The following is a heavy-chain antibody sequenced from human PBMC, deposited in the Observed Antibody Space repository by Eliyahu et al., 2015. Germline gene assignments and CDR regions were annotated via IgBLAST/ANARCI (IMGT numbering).Heavy chain of an antibody. Sequence: EVQLVESGGGLVQPGGSLRLXXAASGFXVTXXYXSGVRQSPGKGLEWVSVIYSGGGTYHAESVRGRITISRDSSKNTVYLQMNNLRADDTAVYYCARAKGVEGTDYHGSGSFPLDYWGQGTLVTVSS. D-gene: IGHD3-10*01. CDR1: GFXVTXXY. V-gene: IGHV3-66*01. J-gene: IGHJ4*02. CDR2: IYSGGGT. CDR3: ARAKGVEGTDYHGSGSFPLDY.